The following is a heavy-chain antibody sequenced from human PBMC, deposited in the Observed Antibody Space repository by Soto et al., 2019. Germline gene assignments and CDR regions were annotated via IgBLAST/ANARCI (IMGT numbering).Heavy chain of an antibody. CDR2: ISGSGGST. D-gene: IGHD5-12*01. J-gene: IGHJ4*02. V-gene: IGHV3-23*01. Sequence: EVQLLESGGGLVQPGGSLRLSCAASGFTFSSYAMSWVRQAPGKGLEWVSAISGSGGSTYYADSVKGRFTISRDNSKNSLYLQIKSLRAEDTAVYYCAKWKVRGLATPGGYWGQGTLVTVSS. CDR3: AKWKVRGLATPGGY. CDR1: GFTFSSYA.